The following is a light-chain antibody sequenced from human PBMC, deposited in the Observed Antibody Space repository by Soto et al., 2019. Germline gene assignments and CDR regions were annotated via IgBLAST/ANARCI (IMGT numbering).Light chain of an antibody. V-gene: IGLV2-14*01. Sequence: QPVLTQPASVSGSPGQSITISCTGTSNDIGADDFVSWYQHHPDKTPTLITFEVTYRPTGISHRFSASKSGNTASLTISGLEAEDEAIYYCSSYRRTTFPHLVFGGGTKVTVL. J-gene: IGLJ2*01. CDR3: SSYRRTTFPHLV. CDR2: EVT. CDR1: SNDIGADDF.